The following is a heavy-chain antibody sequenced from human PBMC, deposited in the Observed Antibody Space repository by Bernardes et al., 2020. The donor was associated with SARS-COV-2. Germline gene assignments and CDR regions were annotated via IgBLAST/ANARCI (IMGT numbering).Heavy chain of an antibody. V-gene: IGHV3-33*01. Sequence: GGSLRLSCAASGFTFSSYGMHWVRQAPGKGLEWVAVIWYDGSNKYYADSVKGRFTISRDNSKNTVYLQVNNLGAEDTAVYYCSTGGTGNSAPGMDVWGQGTTVTVS. J-gene: IGHJ6*02. CDR1: GFTFSSYG. CDR2: IWYDGSNK. CDR3: STGGTGNSAPGMDV. D-gene: IGHD3-16*01.